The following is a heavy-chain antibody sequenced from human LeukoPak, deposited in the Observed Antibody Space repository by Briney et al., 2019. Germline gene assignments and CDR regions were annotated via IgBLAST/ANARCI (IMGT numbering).Heavy chain of an antibody. CDR3: AREGIFCSGGACKSDYYYGMHV. J-gene: IGHJ6*02. D-gene: IGHD2-15*01. V-gene: IGHV4-59*01. CDR1: GGSISGYN. Sequence: PSETLSLTCTVSGGSISGYNWSWIRQSPGKGLEWIGYIHYSGRTYYSPSLRSRVSMSIDMSKNQFSLRLRSVTAADTAVYYCAREGIFCSGGACKSDYYYGMHVWGQGTTVSVSS. CDR2: IHYSGRT.